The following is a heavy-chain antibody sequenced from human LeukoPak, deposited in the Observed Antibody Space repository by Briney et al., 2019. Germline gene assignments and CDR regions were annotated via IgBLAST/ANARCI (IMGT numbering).Heavy chain of an antibody. CDR3: ASSVGSTDY. J-gene: IGHJ4*02. V-gene: IGHV4-34*01. D-gene: IGHD1-26*01. CDR1: GESLSKYY. CDR2: INHRGST. Sequence: PSETLALTCAVYGESLSKYYWTWIRQSPGKGLVWIGEINHRGSTNLNPSLKSRVTLSVDTSKHQFSLKLTSVTAADAAVYYCASSVGSTDYWGQGTQVTVSS.